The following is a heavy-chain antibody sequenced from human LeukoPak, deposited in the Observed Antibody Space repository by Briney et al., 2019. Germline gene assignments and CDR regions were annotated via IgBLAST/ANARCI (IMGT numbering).Heavy chain of an antibody. J-gene: IGHJ3*02. CDR1: GYNFTRYY. CDR2: INPNSGGT. V-gene: IGHV1-2*02. CDR3: ETLLHSRSSLWEAFDI. Sequence: ASVTVSCKASGYNFTRYYMHWVRQAPAQGREWMGWINPNSGGTNYAQKFQGRVTITSDTSISTAYMELSRLRSDDTAVYYCETLLHSRSSLWEAFDIWGQGTMVTVSS. D-gene: IGHD6-6*01.